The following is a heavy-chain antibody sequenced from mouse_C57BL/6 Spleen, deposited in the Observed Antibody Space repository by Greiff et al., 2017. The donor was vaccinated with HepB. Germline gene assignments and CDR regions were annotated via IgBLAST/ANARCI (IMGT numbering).Heavy chain of an antibody. D-gene: IGHD1-1*01. V-gene: IGHV5-17*01. CDR2: ISSGSRTI. Sequence: EVHLVESGGGLVKPGGSLKLSCAASGFTFSDYGMHWVRQAPEKGLEWVAYISSGSRTIYYADTVKGRFTISRDNAKNTLFLQITSLMSEDTAMYYCARSYYVPHWYFDVWGTGTTVTVAS. J-gene: IGHJ1*03. CDR1: GFTFSDYG. CDR3: ARSYYVPHWYFDV.